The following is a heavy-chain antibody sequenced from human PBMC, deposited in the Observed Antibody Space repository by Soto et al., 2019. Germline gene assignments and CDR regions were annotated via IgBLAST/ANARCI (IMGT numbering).Heavy chain of an antibody. J-gene: IGHJ4*02. D-gene: IGHD2-8*01. CDR1: GGTFSKSG. Sequence: QVQLVQSGAEVKKPGSSVKVSCKASGGTFSKSGISWVRQAPGQGLECMGVIMPTSGRPDYAQKFQGRVIITADESTSTAYMELSSLRSEDTAVYYCARDLGRANGVCPCWGQGTLVTVSS. V-gene: IGHV1-69*01. CDR2: IMPTSGRP. CDR3: ARDLGRANGVCPC.